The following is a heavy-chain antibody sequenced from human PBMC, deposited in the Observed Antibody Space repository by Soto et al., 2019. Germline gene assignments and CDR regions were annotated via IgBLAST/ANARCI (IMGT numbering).Heavy chain of an antibody. D-gene: IGHD3-16*01. V-gene: IGHV3-66*01. CDR3: ARAPWAADY. Sequence: EVQLVESGGGLVQPGGSLRLSCAASGFTVSTKYMSWVRQAPGKGLEWVSVIYSGGSTFYADSVRGRFTISRDHSKNTVNLQMNSLRAEDTAVYYCARAPWAADYWGQGTLVTVSS. CDR2: IYSGGST. J-gene: IGHJ4*02. CDR1: GFTVSTKY.